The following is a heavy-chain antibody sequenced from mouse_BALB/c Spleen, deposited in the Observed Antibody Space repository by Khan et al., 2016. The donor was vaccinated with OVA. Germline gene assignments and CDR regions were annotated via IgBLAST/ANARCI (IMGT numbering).Heavy chain of an antibody. Sequence: VRLQQSGPELVKPGASVKISCKASGYSFTGYFMSWVMQRHGKSLEWIGRINPHIGETFYNQKFKGKATLTVDESSSTAHMELRSLASEDSAVYYCTRIYRSDFDYWGQGTTLTVSS. CDR1: GYSFTGYF. CDR3: TRIYRSDFDY. J-gene: IGHJ2*01. CDR2: INPHIGET. D-gene: IGHD1-1*01. V-gene: IGHV1-20*02.